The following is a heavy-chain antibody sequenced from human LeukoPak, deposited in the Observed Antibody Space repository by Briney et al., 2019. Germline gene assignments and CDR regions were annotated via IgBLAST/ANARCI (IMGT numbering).Heavy chain of an antibody. CDR3: AKGLKYCGGDPPCYYYYMDV. CDR1: GFTFSSYA. J-gene: IGHJ6*03. D-gene: IGHD2-21*01. CDR2: ISGSGGST. Sequence: GGSLRLSCAASGFTFSSYAMSWVRQAPGKGLEWVSAISGSGGSTYYADSVKGRFTISRDNSKNTLYLQMNSLRAEDTAVYYCAKGLKYCGGDPPCYYYYMDVWGKGTTVTVSS. V-gene: IGHV3-23*01.